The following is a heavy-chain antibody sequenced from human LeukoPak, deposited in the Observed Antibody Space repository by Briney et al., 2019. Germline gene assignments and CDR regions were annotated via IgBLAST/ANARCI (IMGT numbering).Heavy chain of an antibody. Sequence: QTGGSLRLSCAASGFTFSSCAMGWVRQAPGKGLEWVSTITGGGGTTYYADSVKGRFTISRDTSKNTLFLQMNSLRAEDTAVYYCARMREYSGNSYPNFDYWGQGTLVTVSS. CDR3: ARMREYSGNSYPNFDY. D-gene: IGHD1-26*01. V-gene: IGHV3-23*01. CDR1: GFTFSSCA. J-gene: IGHJ4*02. CDR2: ITGGGGTT.